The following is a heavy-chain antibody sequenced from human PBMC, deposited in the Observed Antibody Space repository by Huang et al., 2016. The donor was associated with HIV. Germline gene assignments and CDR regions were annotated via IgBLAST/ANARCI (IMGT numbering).Heavy chain of an antibody. V-gene: IGHV4-39*01. CDR2: LYYTGKR. J-gene: IGHJ2*01. D-gene: IGHD3-3*01. Sequence: QMRFQESGPGLVKPSGTLSLTCNVSGGSINTGRYYWGWIRQPPGKGLEWVGILYYTGKRHYDPSLKGRLTMSADTSKNHFSLNLSSVTAADTAIYYCARNHDFWRGRMFAISYFDVWGRGTLVTVAS. CDR3: ARNHDFWRGRMFAISYFDV. CDR1: GGSINTGRYY.